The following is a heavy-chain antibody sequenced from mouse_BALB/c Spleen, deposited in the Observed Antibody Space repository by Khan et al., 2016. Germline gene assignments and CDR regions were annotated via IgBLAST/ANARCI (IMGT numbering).Heavy chain of an antibody. Sequence: QVQLQQSGAELARPGASVKLSCKASGYTFTSYWMQWVKQRPGQGLEWIGTIYPGDGDTRYTQKFKGKATLTADKSSSTAYMQLSSLASEDSAVYYCASGDYGSGSPFAYWGQGTLVTVSA. CDR3: ASGDYGSGSPFAY. D-gene: IGHD1-1*01. CDR2: IYPGDGDT. V-gene: IGHV1-87*01. J-gene: IGHJ3*01. CDR1: GYTFTSYW.